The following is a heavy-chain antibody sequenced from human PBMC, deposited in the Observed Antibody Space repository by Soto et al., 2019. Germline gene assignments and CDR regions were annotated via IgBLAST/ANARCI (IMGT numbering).Heavy chain of an antibody. CDR1: GGSISSGGYY. J-gene: IGHJ4*02. CDR3: ARVSTGTTDIDY. CDR2: IYYSGST. Sequence: PSETLSLTCTVSGGSISSGGYYWSWIRQHPGKGLEWIGYIYYSGSTYYNPSLKSRVTISVDTSKNQFSLKLSSVTAADTAVYYCARVSTGTTDIDYWGQGTLVTVSS. V-gene: IGHV4-31*03. D-gene: IGHD1-7*01.